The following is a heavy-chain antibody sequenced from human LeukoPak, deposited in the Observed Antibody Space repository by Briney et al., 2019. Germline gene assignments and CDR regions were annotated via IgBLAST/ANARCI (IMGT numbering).Heavy chain of an antibody. D-gene: IGHD3-22*01. CDR3: ARGGPPTYYYDSSGYYYVREYYFDY. CDR2: INHSGST. CDR1: GGSFSGYY. Sequence: PSETLSLTCTVSGGSFSGYYWSWIRQPPGKGLEWIGEINHSGSTDYNPSLKSRVTISVDTSKNQFSLKLSSVTAADTTVYYCARGGPPTYYYDSSGYYYVREYYFDYWGQGTLVTVSS. V-gene: IGHV4-34*01. J-gene: IGHJ4*02.